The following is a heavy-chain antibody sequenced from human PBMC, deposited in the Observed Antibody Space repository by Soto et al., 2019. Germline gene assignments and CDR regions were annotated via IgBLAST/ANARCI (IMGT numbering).Heavy chain of an antibody. D-gene: IGHD6-25*01. J-gene: IGHJ4*02. CDR1: GGSISSGDYY. CDR2: IYYSGST. V-gene: IGHV4-30-4*01. Sequence: QVQLQESGPGLVKPSQTLSLTCTVSGGSISSGDYYWSWIRQPPGKGLDGIGYIYYSGSTYYNPLLKSRVTISVDTSMNQFSLEVSSVTAADTAVYYCACVVGQRLYYFDYWGQGTLVTVSS. CDR3: ACVVGQRLYYFDY.